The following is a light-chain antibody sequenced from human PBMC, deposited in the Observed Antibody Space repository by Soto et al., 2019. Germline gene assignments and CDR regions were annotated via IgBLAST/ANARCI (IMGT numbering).Light chain of an antibody. CDR3: QQHDYLSST. V-gene: IGKV1-33*01. CDR2: DAS. J-gene: IGKJ3*01. CDR1: QDISNY. Sequence: DIQMTQSPSSLSASVGDRVTITCQASQDISNYLNWYQQKPGKAPKLLIYDASNLETGVPSRFSGSGSGTDFTFTIISLKTEDIATYYCQQHDYLSSTFGTGNQVDIK.